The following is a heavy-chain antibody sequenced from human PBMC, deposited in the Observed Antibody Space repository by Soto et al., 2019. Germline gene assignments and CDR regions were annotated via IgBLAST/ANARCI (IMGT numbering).Heavy chain of an antibody. J-gene: IGHJ1*01. Sequence: SETLSLTCAVYGGSFSGYYWSWIRQPPGKGLEWIGEINHSGSTNYNPSLKSRVTISVDTSKNQFSLKLSSVTAADTAVYYCGVGSVLMVYAIQHWGQGTLVTVSS. CDR3: GVGSVLMVYAIQH. CDR2: INHSGST. CDR1: GGSFSGYY. V-gene: IGHV4-34*01. D-gene: IGHD2-8*01.